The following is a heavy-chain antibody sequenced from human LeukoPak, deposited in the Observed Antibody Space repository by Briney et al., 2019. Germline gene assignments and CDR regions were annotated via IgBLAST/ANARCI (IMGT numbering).Heavy chain of an antibody. Sequence: PGGSLRLSCSASGFTFSYYWMSWVRQAPGKGLEWVANIKQDGSEKFYVDSLKGRFTISRDNAKNSLYLQMNNLRVEDTAVYYCARLYISTSYVPYFDYWGQGTLVTVSS. CDR2: IKQDGSEK. CDR3: ARLYISTSYVPYFDY. D-gene: IGHD6-13*01. CDR1: GFTFSYYW. V-gene: IGHV3-7*01. J-gene: IGHJ4*02.